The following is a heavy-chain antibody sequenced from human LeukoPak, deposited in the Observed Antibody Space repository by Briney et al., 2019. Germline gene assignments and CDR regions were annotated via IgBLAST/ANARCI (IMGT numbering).Heavy chain of an antibody. V-gene: IGHV3-23*01. D-gene: IGHD3-9*01. Sequence: PGGSLRLSCAASGFTFSSYAMSWVRQAPGKGLEWVSAISGSGGSTYYADSVKGRFTISRDNSKNTLYLQMNSLRAEDTAVYYCAKTPHYDILIGLPHDAFDIWGQGTMVTVSS. CDR2: ISGSGGST. CDR3: AKTPHYDILIGLPHDAFDI. J-gene: IGHJ3*02. CDR1: GFTFSSYA.